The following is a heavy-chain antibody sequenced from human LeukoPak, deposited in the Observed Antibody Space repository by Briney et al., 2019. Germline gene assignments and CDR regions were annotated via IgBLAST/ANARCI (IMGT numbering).Heavy chain of an antibody. CDR3: ASGPPFEY. D-gene: IGHD2-15*01. CDR2: ISVGAEYI. Sequence: GESLRLSCAASGFTFSTYVMNWFRQAPGKGLEWVSTISVGAEYIFYADSVKGRFTISRDDSNNALYLQMHSLRAEDTALYYCASGPPFEYWGQGTLVTVSS. CDR1: GFTFSTYV. J-gene: IGHJ4*02. V-gene: IGHV3-23*01.